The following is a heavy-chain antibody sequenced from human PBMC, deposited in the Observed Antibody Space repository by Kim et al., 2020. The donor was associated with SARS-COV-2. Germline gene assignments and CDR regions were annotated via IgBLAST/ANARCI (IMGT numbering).Heavy chain of an antibody. CDR1: GASIGNNGYF. Sequence: SETLSLTCTVSGASIGNNGYFWTWLRQPPGMGLEGIASLSYCRRTYYNPSLERPVTTSFATSKTPFSLQPTSVTATAAAFCPCARLSAIFGIVTAFYFD. CDR2: LSYCRRT. CDR3: ARLSAIFGIVTAFYFD. V-gene: IGHV4-39*01. J-gene: IGHJ4*01. D-gene: IGHD3-3*01.